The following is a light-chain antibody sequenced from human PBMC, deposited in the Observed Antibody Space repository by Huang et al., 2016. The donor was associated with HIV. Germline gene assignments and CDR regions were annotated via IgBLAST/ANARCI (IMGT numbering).Light chain of an antibody. CDR2: GAS. Sequence: EIVMTQSPATLSVSPGERATLSCRAGQNIGDNLTWYQHKPGQAPRLLIYGASTRGTGIPPRFSGSGSGTEFTLTISGLGSEDFAVYYCQQFNNWPPRVTFGPGTTVDVK. J-gene: IGKJ3*01. V-gene: IGKV3-15*01. CDR3: QQFNNWPPRVT. CDR1: QNIGDN.